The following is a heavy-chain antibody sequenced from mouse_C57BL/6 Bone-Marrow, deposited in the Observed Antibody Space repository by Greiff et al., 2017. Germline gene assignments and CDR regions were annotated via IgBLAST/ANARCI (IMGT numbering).Heavy chain of an antibody. CDR1: GYTFTSYW. CDR2: IDPSDSYT. V-gene: IGHV1-69*01. Sequence: QVQLQQPGAELVMPGASVKLSCKASGYTFTSYWMHWVKQRPGQGLEWIGEIDPSDSYTNYNQKFKGKSTLTVDKSSRTAYMQLISLTSEDSAVYYCAREETGTNFDYWGQGTTLTVSS. CDR3: AREETGTNFDY. D-gene: IGHD4-1*01. J-gene: IGHJ2*01.